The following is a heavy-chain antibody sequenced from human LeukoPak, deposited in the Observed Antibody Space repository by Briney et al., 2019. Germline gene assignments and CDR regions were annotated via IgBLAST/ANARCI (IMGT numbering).Heavy chain of an antibody. Sequence: EASVNVSCKASGGTFSSYAISWVRQAPGQGLEWMGGIIPIFGTANYAQKFQGRVTITAGESTSTAYMELSSLRSEDTAVYYCARGPSSTLDYYYGMDVWGQGTTVTVSS. D-gene: IGHD3-16*01. J-gene: IGHJ6*02. V-gene: IGHV1-69*01. CDR3: ARGPSSTLDYYYGMDV. CDR2: IIPIFGTA. CDR1: GGTFSSYA.